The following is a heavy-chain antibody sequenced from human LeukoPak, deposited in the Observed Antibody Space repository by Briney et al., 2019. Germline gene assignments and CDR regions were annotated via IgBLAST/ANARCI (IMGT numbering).Heavy chain of an antibody. J-gene: IGHJ4*02. V-gene: IGHV3-30-3*01. CDR3: VSHYDTSGCHYFDF. CDR1: GFTFSRYA. CDR2: ISYDGSNK. Sequence: PGGSLRLSCAASGFTFSRYAMHWVRQAPGKGLEWVAVISYDGSNKYYADSVKGRFTISRDSSKNTLYLQMNSLRAEDTAVYYCVSHYDTSGCHYFDFRGQGTLVTVSS. D-gene: IGHD3-22*01.